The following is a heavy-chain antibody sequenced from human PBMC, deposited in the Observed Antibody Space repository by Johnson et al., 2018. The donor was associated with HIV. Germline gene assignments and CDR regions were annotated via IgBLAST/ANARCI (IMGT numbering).Heavy chain of an antibody. J-gene: IGHJ3*02. CDR2: ISWDGGST. V-gene: IGHV3-43*02. CDR3: ARQLGSDAFDI. D-gene: IGHD7-27*01. CDR1: GFTFDDYA. Sequence: QMVESGGGVVQPGKSLRLSCAASGFTFDDYAMHWVRQAPGKGLVWVSLISWDGGSTYYADSVKGRFTISRDHSENTLYLQMNSLRAEDTAVYYCARQLGSDAFDIWGQGTMVTVSS.